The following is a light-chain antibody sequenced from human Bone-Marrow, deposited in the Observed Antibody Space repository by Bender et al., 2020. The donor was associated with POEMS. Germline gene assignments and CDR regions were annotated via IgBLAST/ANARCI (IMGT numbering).Light chain of an antibody. V-gene: IGLV2-11*01. J-gene: IGLJ2*01. Sequence: QSALTQPRSVSGSPGKSVTISCTGTSSDIGDYDYVSWYQQHPGKAPKFIIYDVSKRPSGVPDRFSGSKSDNTASLTISGLQADDEADYYCSSYTSSTTLVFGGGTKVTVL. CDR2: DVS. CDR1: SSDIGDYDY. CDR3: SSYTSSTTLV.